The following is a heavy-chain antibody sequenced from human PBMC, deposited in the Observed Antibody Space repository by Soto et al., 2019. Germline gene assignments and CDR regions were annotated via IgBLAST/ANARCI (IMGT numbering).Heavy chain of an antibody. Sequence: SVKVSCKASGGTFSSYAISWVRQAPGQGLEWMGGIIPIFGTANYAQKFQGRVTIAADESTSTAYMELSSLRSEDTAVYYCASVPDTVLINCCFAPWGRATLVPVSS. V-gene: IGHV1-69*13. CDR2: IIPIFGTA. CDR3: ASVPDTVLINCCFAP. CDR1: GGTFSSYA. D-gene: IGHD5-18*01. J-gene: IGHJ5*02.